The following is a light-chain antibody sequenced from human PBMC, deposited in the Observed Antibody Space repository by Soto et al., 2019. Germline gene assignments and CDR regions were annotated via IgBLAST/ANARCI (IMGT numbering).Light chain of an antibody. J-gene: IGKJ5*01. CDR1: QSVSSNH. CDR3: QQRSNWPLT. CDR2: GGS. Sequence: DIVLTQSPGTLSLSPGERATLSCRASQSVSSNHLAWYQQKPGQAPRLLIYGGSSRATGIPVRFSGSGSGTDFTLTISRLEPEDFAVYYCQQRSNWPLTFGQGTRLEIK. V-gene: IGKV3D-20*02.